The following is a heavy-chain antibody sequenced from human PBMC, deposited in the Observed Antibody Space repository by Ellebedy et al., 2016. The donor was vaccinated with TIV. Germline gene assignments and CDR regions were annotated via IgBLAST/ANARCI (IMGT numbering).Heavy chain of an antibody. V-gene: IGHV3-66*01. D-gene: IGHD1-1*01. CDR2: IHTGGDT. J-gene: IGHJ3*02. Sequence: GGSLRLSCAASGLTVSSTYMSWVRQAPGKGLEWISVIHTGGDTNYADSVKGRFTMSSDTSKNTVHLQINSVRVEDTAVYYCGGETFNDVDLIIWGVLDTWGQGTMVTVSS. CDR3: GGETFNDVDLIIWGVLDT. CDR1: GLTVSSTY.